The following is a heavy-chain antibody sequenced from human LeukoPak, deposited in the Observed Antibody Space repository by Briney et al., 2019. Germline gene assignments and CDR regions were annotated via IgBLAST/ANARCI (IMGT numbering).Heavy chain of an antibody. V-gene: IGHV3-74*01. J-gene: IGHJ6*02. CDR2: INSDGSST. Sequence: PGGSLRLSCAASGFTFSSYWMHWVRQAPGKGLVWVSRINSDGSSTSYADSVKGRFTISRDNAKNTLYLQMNSLRAEDTAVYYCAREYSSSYDCYYGMDVWGQGTTVTVSS. CDR1: GFTFSSYW. D-gene: IGHD6-13*01. CDR3: AREYSSSYDCYYGMDV.